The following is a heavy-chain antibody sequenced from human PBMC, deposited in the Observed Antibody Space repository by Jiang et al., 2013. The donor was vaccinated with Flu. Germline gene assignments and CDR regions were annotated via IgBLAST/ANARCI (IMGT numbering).Heavy chain of an antibody. J-gene: IGHJ4*02. V-gene: IGHV3-23*01. Sequence: RLSCAASGFTFSSYAMSWVRQAPGKGLEWVSGISGGGGSTYYADSVKGRFIISRDNSKNTVFLQMNSLRAEDTAVYYCAKSIAAAGGEDYWGQGTLVTVSS. CDR2: ISGGGGST. CDR3: AKSIAAAGGEDY. CDR1: GFTFSSYA. D-gene: IGHD6-13*01.